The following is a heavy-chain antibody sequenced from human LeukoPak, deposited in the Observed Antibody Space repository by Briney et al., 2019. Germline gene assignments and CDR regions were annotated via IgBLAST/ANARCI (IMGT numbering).Heavy chain of an antibody. CDR2: ISSSSSYI. CDR3: ARSRDYYDFWSGYHRNWFDP. J-gene: IGHJ5*02. CDR1: GFTFSSYS. V-gene: IGHV3-21*01. D-gene: IGHD3-3*01. Sequence: GGSLRVSCAASGFTFSSYSMNWVRQAPGKGLEWVSSISSSSSYIYYADSVKGRFTISRDNAKNSLYLQMNSLRAEDTAVYYCARSRDYYDFWSGYHRNWFDPWGQGTLVTVSS.